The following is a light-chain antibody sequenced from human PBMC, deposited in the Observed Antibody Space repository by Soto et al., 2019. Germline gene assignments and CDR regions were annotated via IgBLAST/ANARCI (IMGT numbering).Light chain of an antibody. J-gene: IGKJ4*01. CDR1: QSVSSSY. CDR2: GAS. Sequence: EIVLTQSPGTLSLSPGEGATLSCRASQSVSSSYLAWYQQKPGRAPRLLIYGASSRATGIPDRFSGSGSGTAFTLTISSLEPEDFAVYVCQQYGNSLSFGGGTKVEIK. V-gene: IGKV3-20*01. CDR3: QQYGNSLS.